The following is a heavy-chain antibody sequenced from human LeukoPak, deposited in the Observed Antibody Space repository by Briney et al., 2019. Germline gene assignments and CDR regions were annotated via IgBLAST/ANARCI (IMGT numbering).Heavy chain of an antibody. Sequence: ASVKVSCKASGYTFTGYYMHWVRQAPGQGLEWMGWINPNSGGTNYAQKFQGRVTMTRDTSISTAYMELRSLRSDDTAVYYCARAVPYYYGSGSYWGAFDIWGQGTMVTVSS. J-gene: IGHJ3*02. V-gene: IGHV1-2*02. CDR2: INPNSGGT. CDR3: ARAVPYYYGSGSYWGAFDI. CDR1: GYTFTGYY. D-gene: IGHD3-10*01.